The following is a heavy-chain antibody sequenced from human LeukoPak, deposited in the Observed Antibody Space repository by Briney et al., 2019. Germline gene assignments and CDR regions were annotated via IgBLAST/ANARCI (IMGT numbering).Heavy chain of an antibody. CDR2: INPHSGGT. Sequence: ASVKVSRKASGYTFTGYYIHWVRQAPGQGLEWMGWINPHSGGTNYAQKFQGRVTMTRDTSISTAYMELSRLRSDDTAVYYCARDRAVATIGGVDYWGRGTLVTVSS. J-gene: IGHJ4*02. CDR1: GYTFTGYY. D-gene: IGHD5-12*01. V-gene: IGHV1-2*02. CDR3: ARDRAVATIGGVDY.